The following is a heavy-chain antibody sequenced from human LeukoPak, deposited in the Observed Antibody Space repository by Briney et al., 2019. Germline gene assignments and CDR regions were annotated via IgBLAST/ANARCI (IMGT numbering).Heavy chain of an antibody. CDR1: GGSFSGYY. D-gene: IGHD3-10*01. J-gene: IGHJ4*02. Sequence: SETLSLTCAVYGGSFSGYYWSWIRQPPGKGLEWIGEINHSGSTNYNPSRKSRVTISVETSKNLFSLKLSSVTAADTAVYYCARPGPYYYGSGSYYKRGYYFDYWGQGTLVTVSS. V-gene: IGHV4-34*01. CDR3: ARPGPYYYGSGSYYKRGYYFDY. CDR2: INHSGST.